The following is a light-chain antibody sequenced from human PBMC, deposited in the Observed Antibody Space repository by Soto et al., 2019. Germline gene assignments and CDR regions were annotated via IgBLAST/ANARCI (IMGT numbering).Light chain of an antibody. CDR1: SSNIKTNG. CDR2: SNN. J-gene: IGLJ2*01. CDR3: ATWDDSLNGLI. V-gene: IGLV1-44*01. Sequence: QSVLTQPPSASGTPGQRVTISCSGGSSNIKTNGVGWYQQVPGAAPKLLIYSNNQRPSGAPDRFTGSKSGTSASLAIAGLQSEDEATYHCATWDDSLNGLIFGGGTKLTVL.